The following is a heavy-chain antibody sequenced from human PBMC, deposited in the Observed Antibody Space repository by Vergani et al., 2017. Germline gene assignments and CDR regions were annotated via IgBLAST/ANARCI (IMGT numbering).Heavy chain of an antibody. Sequence: QVQVVQSGAEVKKSGASVKVSCKTSGYTFSNYYMHWVRQAPGQGLEWMGIINPSGGHTNYAQKFQGRVTMPRDQSTSTVYMELSSLRSEDTAIYYCARGDYGILTGYRYWGQGTLV. J-gene: IGHJ4*02. CDR1: GYTFSNYY. D-gene: IGHD3-9*01. V-gene: IGHV1-46*03. CDR2: INPSGGHT. CDR3: ARGDYGILTGYRY.